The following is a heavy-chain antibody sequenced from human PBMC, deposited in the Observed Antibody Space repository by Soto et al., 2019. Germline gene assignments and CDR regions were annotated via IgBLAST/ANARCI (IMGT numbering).Heavy chain of an antibody. CDR3: ARDQEFDSSGYYSMDV. J-gene: IGHJ6*02. Sequence: SETLSLTCTVSGASISRYYWSWIRQSPGKGLEWIGYLYNTGSTIYNPSLKSRVTISVDTSKNQFSLKLSSVTAADTAVYYCARDQEFDSSGYYSMDVWGQGTTVTVSS. D-gene: IGHD3-22*01. V-gene: IGHV4-4*08. CDR1: GASISRYY. CDR2: LYNTGST.